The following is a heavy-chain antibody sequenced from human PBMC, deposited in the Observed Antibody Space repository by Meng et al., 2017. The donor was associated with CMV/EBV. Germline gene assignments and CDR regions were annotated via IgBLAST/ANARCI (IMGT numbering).Heavy chain of an antibody. J-gene: IGHJ4*02. CDR1: GFTFRSHA. CDR3: TRGYIGYDYFLGY. D-gene: IGHD5-12*01. Sequence: GESLKISCAASGFTFRSHAMHCVRQAPGKGLEWVAIISSDGSNKNYADSVKGRFTISRDNSNNTLDLQMNSLRDEDTAMYYCTRGYIGYDYFLGYWGQGTLVTVSS. V-gene: IGHV3-30-3*01. CDR2: ISSDGSNK.